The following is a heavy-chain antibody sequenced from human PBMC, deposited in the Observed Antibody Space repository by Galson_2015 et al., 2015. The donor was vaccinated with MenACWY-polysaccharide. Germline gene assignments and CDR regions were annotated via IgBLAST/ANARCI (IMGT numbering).Heavy chain of an antibody. CDR2: IYYTGRT. Sequence: SETLSLTCTVSGGSVNSVTYYWAWLRQPPGEGLEWIGFIYYTGRTNYNPSLKRRVTISLDTSKNQFSLRLSSVTAADTAVYYCAREEVRGRSFGWCEPLGQGSLVTVSS. D-gene: IGHD3-10*01. CDR1: GGSVNSVTYY. CDR3: AREEVRGRSFGWCEP. J-gene: IGHJ5*02. V-gene: IGHV4-61*01.